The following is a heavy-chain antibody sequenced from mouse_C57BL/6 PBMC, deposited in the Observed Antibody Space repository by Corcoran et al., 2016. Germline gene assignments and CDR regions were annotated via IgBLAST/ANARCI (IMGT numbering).Heavy chain of an antibody. V-gene: IGHV9-3*01. CDR1: RYTFTTYG. CDR2: INTYSGVP. CDR3: ARSSGYFDY. J-gene: IGHJ2*01. Sequence: QIQLVKSGPELKKTVETVKISCKASRYTFTTYGMSLVKQAPGKGLKWMGRINTYSGVPTYADDFKGRFAFSLETSASTAYLQINNLKNEDTATYFCARSSGYFDYWGQGTTLAVSS.